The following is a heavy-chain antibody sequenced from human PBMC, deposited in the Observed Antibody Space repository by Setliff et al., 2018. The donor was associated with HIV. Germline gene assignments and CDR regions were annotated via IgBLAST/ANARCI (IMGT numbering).Heavy chain of an antibody. V-gene: IGHV4-38-2*02. CDR1: GYSISSGYY. J-gene: IGHJ5*02. Sequence: SETLSLTCTVSGYSISSGYYWGWIRQPPGKGLEWIGNIYHSGSTDYNPSFNSRVTMSVDTSKNQFSLRLTSVTAADTAMYHCARDRSSGWSKDWFDTWGQGILVTVSS. D-gene: IGHD6-19*01. CDR3: ARDRSSGWSKDWFDT. CDR2: IYHSGST.